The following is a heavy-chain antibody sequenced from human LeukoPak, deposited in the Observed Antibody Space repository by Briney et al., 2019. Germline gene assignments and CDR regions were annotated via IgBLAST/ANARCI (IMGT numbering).Heavy chain of an antibody. CDR1: GFTFSSYG. D-gene: IGHD6-19*01. CDR3: ARDHEQTGPSSGWYYYYYGMDV. CDR2: IWYDGSNK. V-gene: IGHV3-33*01. J-gene: IGHJ6*02. Sequence: GRSLRLSCAASGFTFSSYGMHWVRQAPGKGLEWVAVIWYDGSNKYYADSVKGRFTISRDNSKNTLYLQMNSLRAEDTAVYYCARDHEQTGPSSGWYYYYYGMDVWGQGTTVTVSS.